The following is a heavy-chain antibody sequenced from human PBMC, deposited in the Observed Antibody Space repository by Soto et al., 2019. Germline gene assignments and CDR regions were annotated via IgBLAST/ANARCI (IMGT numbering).Heavy chain of an antibody. CDR3: ARESDSSGYYYPGDFDY. CDR2: ISYDGSNK. CDR1: GFTFSSYA. D-gene: IGHD3-22*01. J-gene: IGHJ4*02. Sequence: GGSLRLSCAASGFTFSSYAMHWVRQAPGKGLEWVAVISYDGSNKYYADSVKGRFTISRDNSKNTLYPQMNSLRAEDTAVYYCARESDSSGYYYPGDFDYWGQGTLVTVSS. V-gene: IGHV3-30-3*01.